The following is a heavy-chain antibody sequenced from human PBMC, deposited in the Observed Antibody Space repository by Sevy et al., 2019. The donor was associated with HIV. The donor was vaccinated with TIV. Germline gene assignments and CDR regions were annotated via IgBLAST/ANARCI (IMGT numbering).Heavy chain of an antibody. D-gene: IGHD2-2*01. CDR1: GFTFSSYS. CDR2: ISSSSSYI. Sequence: GGSLRLSCAASGFTFSSYSMNWVRQAPGKGLEWVSSISSSSSYIYYADSVKGRFTISRDNAKNSLYLQMNSLRAEDTAVYYCARGHLGYCSSTSCSPGGMDVWCQGTTVTVSS. J-gene: IGHJ6*02. V-gene: IGHV3-21*01. CDR3: ARGHLGYCSSTSCSPGGMDV.